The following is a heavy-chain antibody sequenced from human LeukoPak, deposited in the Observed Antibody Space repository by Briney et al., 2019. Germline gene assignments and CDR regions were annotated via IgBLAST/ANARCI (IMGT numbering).Heavy chain of an antibody. CDR2: TNYDGSDR. J-gene: IGHJ4*02. Sequence: QTGGSLRLSCAASGFTFRNYAMYWVRQAPGKGLEWVAFTNYDGSDRCYADSVKGRFTVSRDNPKNTLYLQMNSLRTEDTAVYYCAEDLPDRYSLEYWGQGTMVTVPS. D-gene: IGHD2-15*01. V-gene: IGHV3-30*02. CDR3: AEDLPDRYSLEY. CDR1: GFTFRNYA.